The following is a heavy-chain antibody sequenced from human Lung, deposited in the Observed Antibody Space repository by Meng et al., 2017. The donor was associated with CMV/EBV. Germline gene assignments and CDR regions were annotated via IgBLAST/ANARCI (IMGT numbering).Heavy chain of an antibody. CDR3: ARDVGYYDSSGYYSPIFDY. CDR1: FRRYP. Sequence: FRRYPMHWVRQAPGKGLEWVAVISYDGSNKDYADSVKGRFTISRDNSKNTLYLQMNSLRAEDTAVYYCARDVGYYDSSGYYSPIFDYWGQGTLVTVSS. CDR2: ISYDGSNK. D-gene: IGHD3-22*01. J-gene: IGHJ4*02. V-gene: IGHV3-30-3*01.